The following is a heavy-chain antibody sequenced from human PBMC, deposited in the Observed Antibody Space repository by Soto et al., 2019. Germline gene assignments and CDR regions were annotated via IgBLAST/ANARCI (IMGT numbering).Heavy chain of an antibody. Sequence: SETLSLTCTVSGGSISSSSYYWGWIRQPPGKGLEWIGNVYYGGSTNYNPSLKSRVTISVDTSKNQFSLKLSSVTAADTAVYYCARHRGKYSSGPSGFDYWGQGTLVTVSS. CDR3: ARHRGKYSSGPSGFDY. V-gene: IGHV4-39*01. J-gene: IGHJ4*02. D-gene: IGHD6-19*01. CDR1: GGSISSSSYY. CDR2: VYYGGST.